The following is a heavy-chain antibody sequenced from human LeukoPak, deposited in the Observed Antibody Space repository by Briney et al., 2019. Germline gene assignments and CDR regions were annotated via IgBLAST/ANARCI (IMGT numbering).Heavy chain of an antibody. J-gene: IGHJ2*01. CDR1: GYTFTGYN. Sequence: ASVKVSCKTSGYTFTGYNLNWVRQAPGQGLEWMGWINPNSGDTDYEQKFQGRVTMTRDTSISTAFLELSRLTSGDTAVYYCARDYYGHGSGLFDLWGRGTLLTVSS. D-gene: IGHD4-17*01. CDR2: INPNSGDT. CDR3: ARDYYGHGSGLFDL. V-gene: IGHV1-2*02.